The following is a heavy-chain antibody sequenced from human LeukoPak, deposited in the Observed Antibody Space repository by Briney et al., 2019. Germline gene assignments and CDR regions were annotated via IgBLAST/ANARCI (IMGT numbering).Heavy chain of an antibody. CDR2: IRYDGSNK. CDR1: GLIFSSYG. V-gene: IGHV3-30*02. D-gene: IGHD1-26*01. J-gene: IGHJ4*02. Sequence: GGSLRLSCAASGLIFSSYGIHWVRQAPGRGLEWVAFIRYDGSNKYYADSVKGRFTISRDNSKNTLYLQMNSLRAEDTAVYYCAKDTRVGGSYYVSYFDYWGQGTLVTVSS. CDR3: AKDTRVGGSYYVSYFDY.